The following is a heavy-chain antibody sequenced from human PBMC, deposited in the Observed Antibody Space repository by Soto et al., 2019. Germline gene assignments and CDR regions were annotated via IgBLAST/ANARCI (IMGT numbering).Heavy chain of an antibody. Sequence: EVQLAESGGDLVQPGGSLSLACVGSGFTFSYYEMNWVGQAPGQGLERVAFISHTDRLTHYPDSVKGRFTISRDNAQNSLYLEMTSLRVEDTGVYYCARDTGRASADLLVQGTLVTVSS. D-gene: IGHD6-13*01. CDR1: GFTFSYYE. CDR3: ARDTGRASADL. J-gene: IGHJ5*02. CDR2: ISHTDRLT. V-gene: IGHV3-48*03.